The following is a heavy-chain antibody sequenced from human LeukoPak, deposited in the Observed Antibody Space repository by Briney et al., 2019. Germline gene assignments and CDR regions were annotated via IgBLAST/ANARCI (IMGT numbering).Heavy chain of an antibody. CDR2: ISGGGGST. CDR1: EFTFSNYG. J-gene: IGHJ4*02. Sequence: GALRLSCAASEFTFSNYGMSWVRQAPGKGLQWVSAISGGGGSTYYADSVKGRFTISRDNSKNTLYLQMNSLRAEDTAVYYCARGFEQQLVDPPDYWGQGTLVTVSS. D-gene: IGHD6-13*01. V-gene: IGHV3-23*01. CDR3: ARGFEQQLVDPPDY.